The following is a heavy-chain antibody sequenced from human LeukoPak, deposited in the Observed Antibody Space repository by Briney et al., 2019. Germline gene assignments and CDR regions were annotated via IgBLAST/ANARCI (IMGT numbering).Heavy chain of an antibody. J-gene: IGHJ5*02. CDR1: GGTFSSYT. CDR2: IIPILGIA. CDR3: ASWRSYYDSSGFNWFDP. V-gene: IGHV1-69*02. D-gene: IGHD3-22*01. Sequence: PRASVKASCKASGGTFSSYTISWVRQAPGQGLEWMGRIIPILGIANYAQKFQGRVTITADKSTSTAYMELSSLRSEDTAVYYCASWRSYYDSSGFNWFDPWGQGTLVTVSS.